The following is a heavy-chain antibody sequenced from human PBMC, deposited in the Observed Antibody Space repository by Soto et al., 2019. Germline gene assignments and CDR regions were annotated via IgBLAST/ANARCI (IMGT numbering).Heavy chain of an antibody. Sequence: PGGSLRLSCAASGFTFSTSSMNWVRQAPGKGLEWVSYISSGSSTIYYADSVKGRFTISRDNAKNTLYLQMNSLRAEDTAVYYCAKEETYDYFDFWGQGTLVTVSS. V-gene: IGHV3-48*01. CDR2: ISSGSSTI. J-gene: IGHJ4*02. D-gene: IGHD3-22*01. CDR1: GFTFSTSS. CDR3: AKEETYDYFDF.